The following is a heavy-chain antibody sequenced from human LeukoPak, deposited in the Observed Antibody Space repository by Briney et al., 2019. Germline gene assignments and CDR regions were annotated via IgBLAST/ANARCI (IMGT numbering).Heavy chain of an antibody. Sequence: PGGSLRLSCAASGFTFSSYAMHWVRQAPGKGLEWVAVISYDGSNKYYADSVKGRFTISRDNSKNTLYLQMNSLRAEDTAVYYCARDRGIQLWLPPDYWGQGTLVTVSS. D-gene: IGHD5-18*01. CDR1: GFTFSSYA. CDR2: ISYDGSNK. J-gene: IGHJ4*02. CDR3: ARDRGIQLWLPPDY. V-gene: IGHV3-30*04.